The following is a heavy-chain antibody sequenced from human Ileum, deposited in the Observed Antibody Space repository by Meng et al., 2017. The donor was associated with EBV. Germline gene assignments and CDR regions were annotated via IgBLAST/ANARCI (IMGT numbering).Heavy chain of an antibody. J-gene: IGHJ4*02. Sequence: LSYSGPVVVRPSGALLLSCAGSGCSMSRTKWWSWVGQPPGKGLDRIGEIYHSGSTNYNPSLKSRVSISVDKSKNQFSLKLSSVTAADTAVHYCARADKVRFDYWGQGTLVTVSS. CDR2: IYHSGST. V-gene: IGHV4-4*02. CDR3: ARADKVRFDY. CDR1: GCSMSRTKW.